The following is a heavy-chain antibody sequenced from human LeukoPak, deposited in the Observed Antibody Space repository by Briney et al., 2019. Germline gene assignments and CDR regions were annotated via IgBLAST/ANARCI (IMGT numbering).Heavy chain of an antibody. J-gene: IGHJ4*02. D-gene: IGHD5-18*01. V-gene: IGHV3-30-3*01. CDR1: GFTFSSYA. CDR3: ARDLPRGYSYGFFDY. CDR2: ISYDGSNK. Sequence: GGSLRLSCAASGFTFSSYAMHWVRQAPGKGLEWVAVISYDGSNKYYADSVKGRFTISRDNSKNTLYLQMNSLRAEDTAVYYCARDLPRGYSYGFFDYWGQGTLVTVSS.